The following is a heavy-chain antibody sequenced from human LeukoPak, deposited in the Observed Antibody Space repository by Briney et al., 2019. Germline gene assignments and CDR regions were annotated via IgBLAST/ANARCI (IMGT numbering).Heavy chain of an antibody. J-gene: IGHJ4*02. CDR3: TRDPGNSPDY. CDR2: TYSSGTT. Sequence: GGSLRLSCAASGFNVSNNYMHWVRQAPGERLEWVSVTYSSGTTYYADSVKGRFTISRDNAKNTLYLQMNSLRAEDTAVYYCTRDPGNSPDYWGQGTLVTVSS. D-gene: IGHD4-23*01. CDR1: GFNVSNNY. V-gene: IGHV3-66*01.